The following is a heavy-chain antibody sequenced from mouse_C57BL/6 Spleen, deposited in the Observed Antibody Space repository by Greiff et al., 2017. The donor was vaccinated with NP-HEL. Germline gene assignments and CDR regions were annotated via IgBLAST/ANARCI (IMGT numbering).Heavy chain of an antibody. J-gene: IGHJ1*03. Sequence: EVQRVESGGGLVQPGGSLKLSCAASGFTFSDYYMYWVRQTPEKRLEWVAYISNGGGSTYYPDTVKGRFTISRDNAKNTLYLQMSRLKSEDTAMYYCARPYYSNSYWYFDVWGTGTTVTVSS. CDR1: GFTFSDYY. CDR3: ARPYYSNSYWYFDV. D-gene: IGHD2-5*01. CDR2: ISNGGGST. V-gene: IGHV5-12*01.